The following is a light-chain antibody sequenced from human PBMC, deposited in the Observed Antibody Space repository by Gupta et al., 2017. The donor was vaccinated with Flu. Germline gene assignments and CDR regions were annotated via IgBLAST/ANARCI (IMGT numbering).Light chain of an antibody. CDR2: DAS. CDR3: QQSSSWPPLFT. CDR1: QSVSSY. J-gene: IGKJ3*01. Sequence: EIVLTQSPATLSLSPGERATLSCRASQSVSSYLAWYQQKPGQAPRLLLYDASNRATGIPARFSGSGSGTDFTLTISSLEPEDFAVYYCQQSSSWPPLFTFGPGTKVEIK. V-gene: IGKV3-11*01.